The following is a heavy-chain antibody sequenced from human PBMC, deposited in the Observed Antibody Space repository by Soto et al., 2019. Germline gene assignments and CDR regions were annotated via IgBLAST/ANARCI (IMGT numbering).Heavy chain of an antibody. Sequence: GESLKISCKGSGYSFTNYWIGWVRQMPGKGLEWMGMIYPDDSDTKYSPSFQGQVTFSADKSINTAYLQWSSLKASDTAIYYCARLEWLSLAAWFDPWGQGTLVPVYS. CDR2: IYPDDSDT. J-gene: IGHJ5*02. D-gene: IGHD3-3*01. V-gene: IGHV5-51*01. CDR3: ARLEWLSLAAWFDP. CDR1: GYSFTNYW.